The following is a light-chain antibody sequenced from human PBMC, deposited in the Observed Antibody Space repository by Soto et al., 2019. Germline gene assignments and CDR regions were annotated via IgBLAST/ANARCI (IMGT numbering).Light chain of an antibody. Sequence: QSALTQPASVSGSPGQSITISCTGPSSDVGGYNYVSWYQQHPGKAPKLMIYEVSNRPSGVSNRFSGSKSGNTASLTISGLQAEDEAEYFCSSYTSNSTYVFGTGTKLTVL. CDR1: SSDVGGYNY. V-gene: IGLV2-14*01. CDR2: EVS. J-gene: IGLJ1*01. CDR3: SSYTSNSTYV.